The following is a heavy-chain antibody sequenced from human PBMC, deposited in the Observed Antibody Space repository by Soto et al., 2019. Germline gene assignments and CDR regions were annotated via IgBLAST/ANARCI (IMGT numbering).Heavy chain of an antibody. Sequence: QTPRKGLEWVSLISASGGGTYYADSVKGRFTISRDNSKNTLYLQMNSLRAEDTAVYYCAKHAAAAAPDYWGQGTQVTGSS. CDR2: ISASGGGT. J-gene: IGHJ4*02. D-gene: IGHD6-13*01. CDR3: AKHAAAAAPDY. V-gene: IGHV3-23*01.